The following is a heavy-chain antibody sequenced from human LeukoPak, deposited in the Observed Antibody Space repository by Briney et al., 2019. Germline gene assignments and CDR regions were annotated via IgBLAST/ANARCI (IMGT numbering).Heavy chain of an antibody. Sequence: SETLSLTCTVSGGSMRSYYWSWIRQPPGRGLEWIGYIYYSGSTNYNPSLKSRVTISIDMSKNQFSLKLNSVTAADTAVYYCAERDSSGVDYWGQGTLVTVSS. V-gene: IGHV4-59*01. CDR3: AERDSSGVDY. D-gene: IGHD6-19*01. CDR2: IYYSGST. J-gene: IGHJ4*02. CDR1: GGSMRSYY.